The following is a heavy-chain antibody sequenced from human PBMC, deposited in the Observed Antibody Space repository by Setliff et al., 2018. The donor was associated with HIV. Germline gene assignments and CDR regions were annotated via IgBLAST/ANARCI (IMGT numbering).Heavy chain of an antibody. Sequence: PGESLKISCAASGFTLRNAWMSWVRQAPGKGLEWVGRIKSKSDGGAVHYAAPVKGRFTISRDDSQDTLYLEMNSLTNEDTAMYYCTTYSSVYYHSDCWGQGTLVTVSS. V-gene: IGHV3-15*06. J-gene: IGHJ4*02. CDR2: IKSKSDGGAV. CDR3: TTYSSVYYHSDC. D-gene: IGHD3-22*01. CDR1: GFTLRNAW.